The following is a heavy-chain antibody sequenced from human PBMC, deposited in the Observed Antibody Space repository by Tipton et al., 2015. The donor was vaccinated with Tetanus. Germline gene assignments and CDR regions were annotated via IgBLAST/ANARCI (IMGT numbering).Heavy chain of an antibody. V-gene: IGHV4-39*07. CDR3: ARGSGWADF. J-gene: IGHJ4*02. CDR1: GDSVSTGNFY. Sequence: TLSLTCTVSGDSVSTGNFYWSWIRQPPGKGLEWIGEISPSGNTNYNPSLKSRVTISADTSRNQFSLTLSSVTAADTAVYYCARGSGWADFWGQGTQVTVSS. CDR2: ISPSGNT. D-gene: IGHD6-19*01.